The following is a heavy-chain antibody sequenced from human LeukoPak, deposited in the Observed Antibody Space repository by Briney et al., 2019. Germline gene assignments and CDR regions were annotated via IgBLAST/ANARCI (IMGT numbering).Heavy chain of an antibody. Sequence: ASVKVSCKASGYTFTGYYMHWLRQAPGQGLEWMGWIDPKRGCTNYAQKFQGRVTMSRDTSISTAYMEVSRLRSDDTAVYYCATSIEAEIWYFDYWGQGTLVTVSS. CDR2: IDPKRGCT. CDR3: ATSIEAEIWYFDY. CDR1: GYTFTGYY. J-gene: IGHJ4*02. V-gene: IGHV1-2*02. D-gene: IGHD1-14*01.